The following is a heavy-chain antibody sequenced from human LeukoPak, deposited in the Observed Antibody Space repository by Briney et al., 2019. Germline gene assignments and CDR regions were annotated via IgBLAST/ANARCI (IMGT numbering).Heavy chain of an antibody. V-gene: IGHV3-23*01. D-gene: IGHD4-17*01. CDR1: GFTFSSYA. J-gene: IGHJ5*02. Sequence: GGSLRLSCAASGFTFSSYAMSWVRQAPGKGLEWVSAISGGGGSTYYADSVKGRFTISRDNSKNTLFLQMNSLRVEDTATYYCTKKRTTSVTDWFDPWGQGTLVTVSS. CDR2: ISGGGGST. CDR3: TKKRTTSVTDWFDP.